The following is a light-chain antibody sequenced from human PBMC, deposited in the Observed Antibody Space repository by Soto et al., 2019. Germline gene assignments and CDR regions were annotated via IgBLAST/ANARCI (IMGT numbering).Light chain of an antibody. Sequence: ETVLTQSPATLSLSPGERATLSCRASENVNTYLAWFQQKSGQAPRLLIYDSSHRVTGTPDRFSGSGSGTDFTLTISRVEPEDFATYYCQQRVDWPLTFGGGTRVQI. J-gene: IGKJ4*01. CDR1: ENVNTY. CDR2: DSS. V-gene: IGKV3-11*01. CDR3: QQRVDWPLT.